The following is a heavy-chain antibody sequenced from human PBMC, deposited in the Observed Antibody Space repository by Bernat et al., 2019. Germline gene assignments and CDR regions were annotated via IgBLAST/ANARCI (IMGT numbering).Heavy chain of an antibody. D-gene: IGHD2-15*01. CDR3: ARGLGRRYFDL. V-gene: IGHV4-34*01. CDR1: GGSFSGYF. CDR2: MNHAGST. J-gene: IGHJ2*01. Sequence: QVQPQQWGAGLLKPSETLSLTCAVYGGSFSGYFWTWIRQPPGKGLEWIAEMNHAGSTNYNPSLKSRVTISIDTSKNQFSLKLASVTAADTAVYYCARGLGRRYFDLWGRDTLVTVSS.